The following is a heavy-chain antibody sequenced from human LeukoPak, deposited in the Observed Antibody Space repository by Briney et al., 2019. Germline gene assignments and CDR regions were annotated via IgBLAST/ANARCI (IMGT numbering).Heavy chain of an antibody. J-gene: IGHJ4*02. CDR3: VKTRASWTLDY. D-gene: IGHD3/OR15-3a*01. Sequence: GGSLRLSCAASGFTFDDYAMHWVRQGPGEGLEWVSLISEDGGSTYYADSVKGRFTISRGNSKNSLYLQMNSLRTEDTALYYCVKTRASWTLDYWGQGTLVTVSS. V-gene: IGHV3-43*02. CDR1: GFTFDDYA. CDR2: ISEDGGST.